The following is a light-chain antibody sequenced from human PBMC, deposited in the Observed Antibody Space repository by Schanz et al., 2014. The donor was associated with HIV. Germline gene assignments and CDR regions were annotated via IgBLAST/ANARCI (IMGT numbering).Light chain of an antibody. Sequence: QSALTQPPSASGSPGQSVTISCTGTSNDVGDYNYVSWYQQHPGKAPKIMIYEVNKRPSGVPDRFSGSKSGNTASLTVSGLQAEDEADYYCSSYTTSITLAFGTGTKLTVL. CDR3: SSYTTSITLA. CDR2: EVN. CDR1: SNDVGDYNY. V-gene: IGLV2-8*01. J-gene: IGLJ1*01.